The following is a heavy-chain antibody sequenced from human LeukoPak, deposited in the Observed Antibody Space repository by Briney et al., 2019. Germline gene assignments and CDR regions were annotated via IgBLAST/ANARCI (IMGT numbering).Heavy chain of an antibody. J-gene: IGHJ4*02. V-gene: IGHV1-2*06. CDR2: INPDIDVT. CDR3: ARGEASSWCIE. D-gene: IGHD6-19*01. CDR1: GYTFTDYY. Sequence: ASVKVSCKTSGYTFTDYYIHWVRQAPGQGLEWMGRINPDIDVTNLAQKFQGRVTVTRDTSISTVYMELNRLISNDTAVYFCARGEASSWCIEWGQGTLVTVSS.